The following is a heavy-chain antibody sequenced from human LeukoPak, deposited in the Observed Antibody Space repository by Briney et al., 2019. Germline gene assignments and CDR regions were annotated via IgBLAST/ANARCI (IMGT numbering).Heavy chain of an antibody. Sequence: GGSLRLSCAASGFTVITNDMTWVRQAPGKGLEWVSVLYSDGNTKYADSVQGRFTISRDKSKNTLYLEMNSLSADDTAVYYCARGVEPLAANTLAYWGQGTLVTVSS. J-gene: IGHJ4*02. CDR3: ARGVEPLAANTLAY. CDR1: GFTVITND. V-gene: IGHV3-53*01. CDR2: LYSDGNT. D-gene: IGHD3-16*01.